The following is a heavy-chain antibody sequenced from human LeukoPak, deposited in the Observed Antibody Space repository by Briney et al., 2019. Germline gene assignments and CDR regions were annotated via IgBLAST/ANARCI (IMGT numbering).Heavy chain of an antibody. Sequence: GRSLRLSCAASGFTFSSYAMHWVRQAPGKGLEWVAVISYDGSNKYYADSVKGRFTISRDNSKNTLYLQMNSLRAEDTAVYYCARGPGNYYDSSGYGFAFDIWGQGTMVTVSS. J-gene: IGHJ3*02. CDR1: GFTFSSYA. D-gene: IGHD3-22*01. V-gene: IGHV3-30*04. CDR2: ISYDGSNK. CDR3: ARGPGNYYDSSGYGFAFDI.